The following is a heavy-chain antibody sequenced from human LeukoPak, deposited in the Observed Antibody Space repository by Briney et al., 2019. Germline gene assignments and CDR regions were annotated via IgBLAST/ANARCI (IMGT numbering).Heavy chain of an antibody. J-gene: IGHJ4*02. CDR2: ISGGGDGT. V-gene: IGHV3-23*01. Sequence: PGGSLRLSCAASGFTFSDYYMSWIRQAPGKGLEWVSAISGGGDGTYYADSVKGRFTISRDNSKNTLYLQMNSLRAEDTAIYYCTKLRGASWDLLAFDYWGQGALVTVSS. CDR1: GFTFSDYY. CDR3: TKLRGASWDLLAFDY. D-gene: IGHD1-26*01.